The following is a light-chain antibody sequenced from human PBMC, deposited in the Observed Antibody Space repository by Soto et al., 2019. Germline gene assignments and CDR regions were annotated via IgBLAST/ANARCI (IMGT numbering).Light chain of an antibody. CDR2: EDT. CDR1: SSDVGNYNL. V-gene: IGLV2-23*01. Sequence: QSVLSQPASVSGSRGQSITISCTGTSSDVGNYNLVSWYQQYPGKAPKLMIFEDTKRPSGVSHRFSGSKSGNTASLTIAGLKPEDAADYYCCSYAGSSTMTFGGGTKLTVL. J-gene: IGLJ2*01. CDR3: CSYAGSSTMT.